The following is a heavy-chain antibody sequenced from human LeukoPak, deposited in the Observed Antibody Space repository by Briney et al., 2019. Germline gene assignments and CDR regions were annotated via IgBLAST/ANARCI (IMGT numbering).Heavy chain of an antibody. V-gene: IGHV4-34*01. D-gene: IGHD6-19*01. Sequence: SETLSLTCAVYGGSFSGYYWSWIRQPPGKGLEWIGEINHSGSTNYNPSLKSRVTISVDTSKNQFSLKPSSVTAAGTAVYYCARSVGAVAAAPFDYWGQGTLVTVSS. CDR3: ARSVGAVAAAPFDY. J-gene: IGHJ4*02. CDR1: GGSFSGYY. CDR2: INHSGST.